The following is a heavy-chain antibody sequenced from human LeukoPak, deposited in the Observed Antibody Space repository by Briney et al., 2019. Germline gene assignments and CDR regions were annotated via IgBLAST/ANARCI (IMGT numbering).Heavy chain of an antibody. V-gene: IGHV7-4-1*02. Sequence: GSSVKVSCKASGYTFTSYAMNWVRQAPGQGLEWMGWINTNTGNPTYAQGFTGRFVFSLDTSVSTAYLQISSLKAEDTAVYYCARYFEYQVPLNLYYYGMDVWGQGTTVTVSS. CDR2: INTNTGNP. CDR1: GYTFTSYA. CDR3: ARYFEYQVPLNLYYYGMDV. J-gene: IGHJ6*02. D-gene: IGHD2-2*01.